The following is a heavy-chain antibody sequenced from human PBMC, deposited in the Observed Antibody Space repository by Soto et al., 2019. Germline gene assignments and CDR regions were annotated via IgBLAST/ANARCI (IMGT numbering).Heavy chain of an antibody. CDR3: ARDLRDYYDSKPPPGPSSAMDV. V-gene: IGHV1-69*08. D-gene: IGHD3-10*01. Sequence: QVQLAQSGAEVKKPGSSVKVSCKASGGTFSRDTFSWVRQAPGQGLEWMGRVIPILEVANYAPEFQGRVTITADISTSTAFMELSSLRSEDTAVYYCARDLRDYYDSKPPPGPSSAMDVWGQGTTVIVSS. CDR2: VIPILEVA. J-gene: IGHJ6*02. CDR1: GGTFSRDT.